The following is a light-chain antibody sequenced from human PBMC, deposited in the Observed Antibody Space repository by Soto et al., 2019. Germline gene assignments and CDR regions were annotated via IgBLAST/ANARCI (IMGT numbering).Light chain of an antibody. CDR1: SSDVGGYNY. V-gene: IGLV2-8*01. CDR3: SSYSGXSNWV. Sequence: QSVLTQPPSASGSPGQSVAISCTGTSSDVGGYNYVSWYQHHPGKAPKLMIYEVSRRPSGVSDRFSGSKSGNTASLTVSGLQAEDEADYYCSSYSGXSNWVXXXGTKLXVL. CDR2: EVS. J-gene: IGLJ3*02.